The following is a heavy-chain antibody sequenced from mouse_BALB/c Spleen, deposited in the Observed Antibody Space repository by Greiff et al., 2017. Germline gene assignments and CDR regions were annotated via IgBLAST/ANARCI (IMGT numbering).Heavy chain of an antibody. V-gene: IGHV1-26*01. CDR3: ASGGNYYGSNPFAY. CDR1: GYSFTGYY. D-gene: IGHD1-1*01. Sequence: VQLKQSGPELVKPGASVKISCKASGYSFTGYYMHWVKQSHVKSLEWIGRINPYNGATSYNQNFKDKASLTVDKSSSTAYMELHSLTSEDSAVYYCASGGNYYGSNPFAYWGQGTLVTVSA. CDR2: INPYNGAT. J-gene: IGHJ3*01.